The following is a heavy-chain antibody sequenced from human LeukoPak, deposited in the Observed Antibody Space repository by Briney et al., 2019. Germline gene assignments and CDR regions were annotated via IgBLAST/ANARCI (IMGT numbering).Heavy chain of an antibody. CDR1: GFTFSTYG. D-gene: IGHD4-23*01. CDR2: IRYDGSNK. Sequence: GGSLRLSCAASGFTFSTYGMHWVRQAPGKGLEWVAFIRYDGSNKYYADSVKGRFTISRDNSKNTLYLQMNSLRAEDTAVYYCAREPGGGYGGNWNYAFDIWGQGTMVTVSS. J-gene: IGHJ3*02. V-gene: IGHV3-30*02. CDR3: AREPGGGYGGNWNYAFDI.